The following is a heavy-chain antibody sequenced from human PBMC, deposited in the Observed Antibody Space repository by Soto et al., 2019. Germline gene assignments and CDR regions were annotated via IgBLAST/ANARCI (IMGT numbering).Heavy chain of an antibody. CDR3: ARADSGSDWAFPY. V-gene: IGHV3-53*01. CDR1: GFTVSSNS. D-gene: IGHD1-26*01. J-gene: IGHJ4*02. CDR2: LYSGGST. Sequence: EVPLVESGGGLIQPGGSLRLSCAASGFTVSSNSMTWVRQAPGKGLGWVSVLYSGGSTYYADSVKGRFTISRDNSKNRLYLQMTSLRAEDTAVYYCARADSGSDWAFPYRGQGTLVTVSS.